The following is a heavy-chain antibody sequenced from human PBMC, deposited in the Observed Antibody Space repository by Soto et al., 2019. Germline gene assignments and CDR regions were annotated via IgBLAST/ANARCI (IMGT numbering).Heavy chain of an antibody. CDR1: GFTFSSYA. V-gene: IGHV3-23*01. CDR3: AKDPGILSVTQYYYDMDV. J-gene: IGHJ6*03. Sequence: GGSLRLSCAASGFTFSSYAMSWVRQAPGKGLEWVSAISGSGGSTYYAESVKGRFTISRDNSKNTLYLQMKSLRAEDTAVYYCAKDPGILSVTQYYYDMDVWGKGTTVTVSS. CDR2: ISGSGGST. D-gene: IGHD3-10*01.